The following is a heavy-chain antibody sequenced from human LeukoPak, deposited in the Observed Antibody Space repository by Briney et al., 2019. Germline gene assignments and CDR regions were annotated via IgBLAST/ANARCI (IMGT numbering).Heavy chain of an antibody. J-gene: IGHJ2*01. V-gene: IGHV4-59*01. CDR1: GGSISSYY. Sequence: SETLSLTCTVSGGSISSYYWSWIRQPPGKGLEWIGYIYYSGSTNYNPSLKSRVTISVDTSKNQFSLKLSSVTAADTAVYYCARDSPHSSGWGEGRYFDLWGRGTLVTVSS. D-gene: IGHD6-19*01. CDR3: ARDSPHSSGWGEGRYFDL. CDR2: IYYSGST.